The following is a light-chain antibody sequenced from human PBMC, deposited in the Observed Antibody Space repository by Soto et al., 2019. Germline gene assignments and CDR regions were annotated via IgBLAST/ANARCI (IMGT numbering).Light chain of an antibody. Sequence: QSVLTQPRSVSGSPGQSVTISCTGTSSDVGAYNYVSWYQQHPGKAPKLMIYDVTKRPSGVPDRFSASTSGNTASLTISGLQAEDEADYYCYSYEGSYSFVFGTGTKLTVL. V-gene: IGLV2-11*01. J-gene: IGLJ1*01. CDR3: YSYEGSYSFV. CDR2: DVT. CDR1: SSDVGAYNY.